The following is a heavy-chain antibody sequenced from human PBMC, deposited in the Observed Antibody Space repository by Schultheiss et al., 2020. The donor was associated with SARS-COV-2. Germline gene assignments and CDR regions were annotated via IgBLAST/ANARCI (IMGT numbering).Heavy chain of an antibody. V-gene: IGHV1-2*06. D-gene: IGHD3-10*01. J-gene: IGHJ6*02. Sequence: ASVKVSCKASGYTFTGYYMHWVRQAPGQGLEWMGRINPNSGGTNYAQKFQGGVTMTWDTSISTAYVDLSSLTSDDTAVYYCARGVHYGSGSWAYYYYGMDVWGQGTTVTGSS. CDR1: GYTFTGYY. CDR3: ARGVHYGSGSWAYYYYGMDV. CDR2: INPNSGGT.